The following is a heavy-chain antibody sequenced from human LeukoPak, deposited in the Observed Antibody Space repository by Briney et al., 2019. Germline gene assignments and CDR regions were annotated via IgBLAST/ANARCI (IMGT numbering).Heavy chain of an antibody. CDR2: VYYSGAT. Sequence: SETLSLTCAVYGGSLSDYHWNWIRQPPGKGLEWIGYVYYSGATNYNPSLTTRLTISVDTAKNQFSLKLRSVTAADTAVYYCARAQRGYSYGSFDYWGQGTLVTVSS. D-gene: IGHD5-18*01. CDR3: ARAQRGYSYGSFDY. V-gene: IGHV4-59*13. J-gene: IGHJ4*02. CDR1: GGSLSDYH.